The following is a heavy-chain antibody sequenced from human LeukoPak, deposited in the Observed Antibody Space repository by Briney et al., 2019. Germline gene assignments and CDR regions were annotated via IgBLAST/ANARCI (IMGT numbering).Heavy chain of an antibody. CDR1: GFTFSNAW. V-gene: IGHV3-15*01. D-gene: IGHD3-10*01. Sequence: GGSLRLSCAASGFTFSNAWISWVREAPGKGLEWVGRIKSKTDGGTTDYAARVKGTFTISRDDSKNRLYLQMNSLKSEDTAVYYCTTAGTSHWGQGTLVTVSS. CDR2: IKSKTDGGTT. CDR3: TTAGTSH. J-gene: IGHJ1*01.